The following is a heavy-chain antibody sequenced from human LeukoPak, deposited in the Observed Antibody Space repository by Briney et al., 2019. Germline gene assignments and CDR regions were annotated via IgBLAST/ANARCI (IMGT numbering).Heavy chain of an antibody. D-gene: IGHD3-10*01. CDR3: AREAGLLWFGEFSYYFDY. J-gene: IGHJ4*02. CDR2: INPSGGHT. V-gene: IGHV1-46*01. CDR1: GYTFSNSY. Sequence: ASVKVSCKASGYTFSNSYIHWVRQAPGQGLEGMGLINPSGGHTTYTQKYQGRVTITADKSTSTDYMELSSLRSEDTAVYYCAREAGLLWFGEFSYYFDYWGQGTLVTVSS.